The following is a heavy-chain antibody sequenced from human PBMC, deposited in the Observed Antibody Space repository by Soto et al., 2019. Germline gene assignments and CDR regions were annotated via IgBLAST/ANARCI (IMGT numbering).Heavy chain of an antibody. CDR2: ISGSGGST. Sequence: GSLRLSCAASGFTFSTYAMSWVRQAPGKGLEWVSAISGSGGSTYYADSVKGRFTISRDNSKNTLHLQMNSLRAEDTAVYYCAKPSSGYYSHFDYWGQGTLVTVSS. CDR3: AKPSSGYYSHFDY. J-gene: IGHJ4*02. CDR1: GFTFSTYA. D-gene: IGHD3-22*01. V-gene: IGHV3-23*01.